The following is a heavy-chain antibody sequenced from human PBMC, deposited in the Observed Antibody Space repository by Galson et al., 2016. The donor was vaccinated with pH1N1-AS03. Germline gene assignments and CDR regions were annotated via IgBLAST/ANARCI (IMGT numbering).Heavy chain of an antibody. CDR3: TTADTELGYCTSTSCSLDF. Sequence: SLRLSCAGYGFTFSNAWMSWVRQAPGKGLEWVGRIKSKTDGGTKTYAAPVKGRFAISRDDSENTLYLQMNSLKTEDTAVYYCTTADTELGYCTSTSCSLDFWGQGTLVTVSS. CDR2: IKSKTDGGTK. CDR1: GFTFSNAW. V-gene: IGHV3-15*01. J-gene: IGHJ4*02. D-gene: IGHD2-2*01.